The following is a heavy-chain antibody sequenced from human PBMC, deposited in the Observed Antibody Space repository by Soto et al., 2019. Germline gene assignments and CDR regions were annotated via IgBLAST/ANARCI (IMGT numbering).Heavy chain of an antibody. CDR3: ARDSLNYYDSSGYYYPYYYGMDV. CDR2: IWYDGSNK. V-gene: IGHV3-33*01. D-gene: IGHD3-22*01. Sequence: QVQLVESGGGVVQPGRSLRLSCAASGFTFSSYGMHWVRQAPGKGLEWVAVIWYDGSNKYYADSVKGRFTISRDNSKNTLYLQMNSLRAEDTAVYYCARDSLNYYDSSGYYYPYYYGMDVWGQGTTVTVSS. J-gene: IGHJ6*02. CDR1: GFTFSSYG.